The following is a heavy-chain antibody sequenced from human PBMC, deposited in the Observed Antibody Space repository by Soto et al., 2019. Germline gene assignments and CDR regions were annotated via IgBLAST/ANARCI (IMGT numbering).Heavy chain of an antibody. V-gene: IGHV2-5*02. CDR1: GFSLSTSGVG. Sequence: SGPTLVNPKQTLTLTCTFCGFSLSTSGVGVGWIRQPPGKALEWLALIYWDDDKRYSPSLKSRLTITKDTSKNQVVLTMTNMDPVDTATYYCAHSRIAVAGTGFDYWGQGTLVTVSS. CDR3: AHSRIAVAGTGFDY. CDR2: IYWDDDK. J-gene: IGHJ4*02. D-gene: IGHD6-19*01.